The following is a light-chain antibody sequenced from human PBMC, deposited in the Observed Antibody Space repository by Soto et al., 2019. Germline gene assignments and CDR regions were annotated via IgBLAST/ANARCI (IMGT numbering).Light chain of an antibody. V-gene: IGKV3-20*01. J-gene: IGKJ1*01. CDR1: QSFSNNY. CDR3: QQYGSSGT. CDR2: GAS. Sequence: EIVLTQSPGTVSLSPGGRATLSCRASQSFSNNYLAWYQQKPGQAPRLLIYGASNRATGIPDRFSGSGSGTDFTLTISRLEPEDFAVYYCQQYGSSGTFGQGTKVDI.